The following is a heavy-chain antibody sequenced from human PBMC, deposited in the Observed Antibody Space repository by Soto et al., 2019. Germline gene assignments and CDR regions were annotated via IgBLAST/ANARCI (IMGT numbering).Heavy chain of an antibody. CDR3: ARSRGIVGATNDAFDI. CDR2: ITPFNGNT. Sequence: SVKVSCKASGYTFTYRYLHWVRQAPGQALEWMGWITPFNGNTNYAQKFQDRVTITRDRSMSTAYMELSSLRSEDTAMYYCARSRGIVGATNDAFDIWGQGTMVTVSS. CDR1: GYTFTYRY. J-gene: IGHJ3*02. D-gene: IGHD1-26*01. V-gene: IGHV1-45*02.